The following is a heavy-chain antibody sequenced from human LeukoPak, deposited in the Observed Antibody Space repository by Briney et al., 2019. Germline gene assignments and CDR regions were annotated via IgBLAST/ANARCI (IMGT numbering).Heavy chain of an antibody. D-gene: IGHD2-15*01. CDR2: INPNSGGT. Sequence: ASVKVSCKASGYTFTGYYMHWVRQAPGQGLEWMGWINPNSGGTNYAQKFQGRVTMTRDTSISTAYMELSRLRSDDTAVYYCARDGRPMRWELQRDFGYWGQGTLVTVSS. CDR1: GYTFTGYY. V-gene: IGHV1-2*02. CDR3: ARDGRPMRWELQRDFGY. J-gene: IGHJ4*02.